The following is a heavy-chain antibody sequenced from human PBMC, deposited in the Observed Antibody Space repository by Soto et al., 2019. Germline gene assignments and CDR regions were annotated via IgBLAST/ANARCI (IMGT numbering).Heavy chain of an antibody. V-gene: IGHV3-48*02. CDR2: ISSSSSTI. Sequence: SLRLCCAASGVTFRGYSMNWVRQAPGKGLEWVSYISSSSSTIYYADSVKGRFTISRDNAKNSLYLQMNSLRDEDTAVYYCARDLLGSGWAWGQGTLVTVSS. J-gene: IGHJ5*02. CDR3: ARDLLGSGWA. CDR1: GVTFRGYS. D-gene: IGHD6-19*01.